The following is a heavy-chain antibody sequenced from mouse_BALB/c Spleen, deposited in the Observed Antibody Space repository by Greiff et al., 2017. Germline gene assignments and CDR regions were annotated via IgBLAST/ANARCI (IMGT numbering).Heavy chain of an antibody. V-gene: IGHV1S29*02. CDR1: GYTFTDYN. D-gene: IGHD2-14*01. CDR3: ARGGYRSFFDY. CDR2: IYPYNGGT. J-gene: IGHJ2*01. Sequence: EVQLQQSGPELVKPGASVKISCKASGYTFTDYNMHWVKQSHGKSLEWIGYIYPYNGGTGYNQKFKSKATLTVDNSSSTAYMELRSLTSEDSAVYYCARGGYRSFFDYWGQGTTLTVSS.